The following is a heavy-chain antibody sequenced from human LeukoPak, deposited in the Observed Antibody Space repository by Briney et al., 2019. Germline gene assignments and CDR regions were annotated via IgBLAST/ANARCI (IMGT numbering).Heavy chain of an antibody. D-gene: IGHD2-2*01. CDR2: IRYDGSNK. Sequence: GGSLRLSCAASGFTFSSYGIHWARQAPGKGLEWVTFIRYDGSNKYYAGSVKGRFTISRDNSKNTLYLQMNSLRAEDTAVYYCAKDLRVGYCSSTNCPEAFDIWGQGTMVTVSS. V-gene: IGHV3-30*02. CDR1: GFTFSSYG. CDR3: AKDLRVGYCSSTNCPEAFDI. J-gene: IGHJ3*02.